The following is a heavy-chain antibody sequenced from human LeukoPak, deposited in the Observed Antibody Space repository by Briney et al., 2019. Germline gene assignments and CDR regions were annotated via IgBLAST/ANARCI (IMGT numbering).Heavy chain of an antibody. CDR2: ISAYNGNT. V-gene: IGHV1-18*01. D-gene: IGHD2-15*01. CDR1: GYTFSSYG. J-gene: IGHJ4*02. Sequence: ASVKVSCKASGYTFSSYGISWVRQAPGQGLEWMGWISAYNGNTNRAQKLQGRVTMTTDTSTSTAYMELRSLRFDDTAVYYCARANTGYCSGGSCYELDYWGQGTLVTVSS. CDR3: ARANTGYCSGGSCYELDY.